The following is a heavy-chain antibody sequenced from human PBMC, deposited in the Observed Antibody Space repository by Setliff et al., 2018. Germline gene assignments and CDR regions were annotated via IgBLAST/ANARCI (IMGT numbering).Heavy chain of an antibody. CDR2: IIPILGIA. CDR1: GGTFSSYA. CDR3: ARAAPLGYCSGGGCFRPPYYYYYGMDV. V-gene: IGHV1-69*10. Sequence: GASVKVSCKASGGTFSSYAISWVRQAPGQGLEWMGGIIPILGIANYAQKFQGRVTITADKSTSTAYMELSSLRSEDTAVYYCARAAPLGYCSGGGCFRPPYYYYYGMDVWGQGTTVTVSS. D-gene: IGHD2-15*01. J-gene: IGHJ6*02.